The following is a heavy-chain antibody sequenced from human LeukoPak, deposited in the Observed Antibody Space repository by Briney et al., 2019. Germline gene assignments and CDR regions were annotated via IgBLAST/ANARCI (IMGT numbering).Heavy chain of an antibody. CDR3: VREGITKAFDL. CDR1: GFTFTDYY. Sequence: GASVKVSCKASGFTFTDYYMHWVRLAPGQGLEWMGYINPHSGVTSFPQKFRGRVTLTTDTSISAAYMELSSLISDDTAMYHCVREGITKAFDLWGQGALVTVSS. D-gene: IGHD1-14*01. V-gene: IGHV1-2*02. CDR2: INPHSGVT. J-gene: IGHJ4*02.